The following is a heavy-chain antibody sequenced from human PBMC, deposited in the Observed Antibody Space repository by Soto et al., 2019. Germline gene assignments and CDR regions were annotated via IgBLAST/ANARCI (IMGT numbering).Heavy chain of an antibody. D-gene: IGHD1-26*01. CDR2: MNPNSGNT. V-gene: IGHV1-8*01. Sequence: QVQLVQSGAEVKKPGASVKVSCKASGYTFTSYDINWVRQATGQGLEWMGWMNPNSGNTGYAQKFQGRVTMTRNTSRSTAYMELSSLRSEDTAVYYCARGGSGLYWVGRGLNDDYWGQGTLVTVSS. CDR1: GYTFTSYD. CDR3: ARGGSGLYWVGRGLNDDY. J-gene: IGHJ4*02.